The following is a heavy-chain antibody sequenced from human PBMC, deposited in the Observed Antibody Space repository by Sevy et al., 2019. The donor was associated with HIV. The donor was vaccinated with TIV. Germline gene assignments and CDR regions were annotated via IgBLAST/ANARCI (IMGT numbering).Heavy chain of an antibody. J-gene: IGHJ4*02. D-gene: IGHD3-10*02. CDR1: GESFSGYF. CDR3: ARGRQAYVVVVPSTVPFDY. CDR2: LNHSGTL. V-gene: IGHV4-34*01. Sequence: SETLSLTCAVYGESFSGYFWNWIRRSPGKGLEWIGELNHSGTLKDNPSLKSRVTISVDASKNQLSLHLRSVTATDTAVYYCARGRQAYVVVVPSTVPFDYWGPGTLVTVSS.